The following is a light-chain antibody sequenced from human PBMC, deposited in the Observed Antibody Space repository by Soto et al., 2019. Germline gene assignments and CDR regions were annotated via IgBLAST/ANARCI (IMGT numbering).Light chain of an antibody. CDR2: LAS. Sequence: DIQMTQSPSTLSASVGDRVTITSRASQSINNWLAWYQQKPGKAPKLLIYLASRVESGVPSRFSGSGSGTEFTLTISSLQPDDFATYYCQEYTTYFFGGGTKVDIK. J-gene: IGKJ4*01. CDR1: QSINNW. V-gene: IGKV1-5*03. CDR3: QEYTTYF.